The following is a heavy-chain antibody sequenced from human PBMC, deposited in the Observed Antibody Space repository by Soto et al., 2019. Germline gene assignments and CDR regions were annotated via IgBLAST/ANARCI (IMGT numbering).Heavy chain of an antibody. J-gene: IGHJ4*02. CDR3: ARDRPRTGIGGDY. CDR1: GGTFSSYT. V-gene: IGHV1-69*04. Sequence: GASVKVSCKASGGTFSSYTISWVRQAPGQGLEWMGRIIPILGIANYAQKFQGRVTITADKSTSTAYMELSSLRSEDTAVYYCARDRPRTGIGGDYWGQGTLVTVSS. CDR2: IIPILGIA. D-gene: IGHD2-15*01.